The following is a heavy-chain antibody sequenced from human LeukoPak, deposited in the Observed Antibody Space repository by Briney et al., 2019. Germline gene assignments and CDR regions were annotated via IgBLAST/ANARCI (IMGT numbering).Heavy chain of an antibody. CDR3: ARLNYYDSSGYYLEH. J-gene: IGHJ1*01. Sequence: SETLSLTCTVSGGSISSYYWSWIRQPAGKGLEWIGRIYTSGSTNYNPSLKSRVTMSVDTSKNQFSLKLSSVTAADTAVHYCARLNYYDSSGYYLEHWGQGTLVTVSS. CDR1: GGSISSYY. V-gene: IGHV4-4*07. D-gene: IGHD3-22*01. CDR2: IYTSGST.